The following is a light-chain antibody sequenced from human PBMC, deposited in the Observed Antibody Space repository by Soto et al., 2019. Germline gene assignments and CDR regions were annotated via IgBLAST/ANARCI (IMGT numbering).Light chain of an antibody. Sequence: QSVLTQPPSASVTPGQRVTISCSGSSSNIGSNTANWYQHLPGTAPKLLIFSNNERPSGVPDRFSGSKSGTSASLAISGLQAEDEADYYCAAWDDRLNGWVFGGGTKLTVL. CDR3: AAWDDRLNGWV. J-gene: IGLJ3*02. CDR2: SNN. V-gene: IGLV1-44*01. CDR1: SSNIGSNT.